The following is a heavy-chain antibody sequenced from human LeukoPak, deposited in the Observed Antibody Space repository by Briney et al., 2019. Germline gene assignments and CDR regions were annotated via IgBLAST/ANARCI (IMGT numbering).Heavy chain of an antibody. J-gene: IGHJ4*02. CDR1: GFTVSSYG. Sequence: GGSLRLSCAASGFTVSSYGMTWVRQAPGKGLEWVSAFSATDGSAQYAESVKGRFIISRDTSKNTVFLQMNSLRGEDTAVYYCAKCVLGDYVGPHDFWGPGTLVTVSS. D-gene: IGHD4-17*01. V-gene: IGHV3-23*01. CDR2: FSATDGSA. CDR3: AKCVLGDYVGPHDF.